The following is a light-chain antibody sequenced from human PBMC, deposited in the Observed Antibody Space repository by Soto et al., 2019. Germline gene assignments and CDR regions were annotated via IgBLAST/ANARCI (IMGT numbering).Light chain of an antibody. Sequence: EIVLTQSPGTLSLSPGERATLSCRASQSVSSSYLAWYQQKPGQAPRLLIYGASSSATGIPDRFSGSGSGTDFTLTISRLEPEDFAVYYCQQYGSLPGTFGQGTKVEIK. CDR1: QSVSSSY. CDR2: GAS. V-gene: IGKV3-20*01. CDR3: QQYGSLPGT. J-gene: IGKJ1*01.